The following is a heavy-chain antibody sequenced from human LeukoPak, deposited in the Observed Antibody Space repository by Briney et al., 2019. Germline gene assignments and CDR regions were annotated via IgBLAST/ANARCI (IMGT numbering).Heavy chain of an antibody. J-gene: IGHJ6*03. CDR1: GGSISSGDYY. Sequence: SETLSLTCTVSGGSISSGDYYWSWIRQPPGKGLEWIGYIYYSGSTYYNPSLKSRVTISVDTSKNQFSLKLSSVTAADTAVYYCARSTNYDFWSGYLRYYYYMDVWGKGTTVTVSS. CDR2: IYYSGST. D-gene: IGHD3-3*01. V-gene: IGHV4-30-4*08. CDR3: ARSTNYDFWSGYLRYYYYMDV.